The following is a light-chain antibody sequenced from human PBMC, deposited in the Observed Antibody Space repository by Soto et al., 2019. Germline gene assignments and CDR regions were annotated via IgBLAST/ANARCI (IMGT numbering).Light chain of an antibody. V-gene: IGLV2-8*01. J-gene: IGLJ1*01. CDR1: SSDVGHSNF. CDR3: NAQADNGKHV. CDR2: EVS. Sequence: QSALTQPPSASGSPGQSVTISCTGSSSDVGHSNFVSWYQQHPGKGPKLIIYEVSKRPSGVPDRFSGSKSANTASLSVSGLQDEDEADYFCNAQADNGKHVFGTGTKVTVL.